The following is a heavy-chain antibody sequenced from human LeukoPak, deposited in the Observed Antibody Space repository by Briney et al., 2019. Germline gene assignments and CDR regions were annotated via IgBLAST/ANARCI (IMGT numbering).Heavy chain of an antibody. CDR2: ISVSGGNT. Sequence: PGGSLRLSCAASGFTFSNYAMSWVRQAPGQALEWVSSISVSGGNTYYADSVKGRFTISRDNSKNTLYLQMNSLRAEDTAVYYCAKVDSSGFPIYWGQGTLVTVSS. V-gene: IGHV3-23*01. J-gene: IGHJ4*02. CDR1: GFTFSNYA. D-gene: IGHD3-22*01. CDR3: AKVDSSGFPIY.